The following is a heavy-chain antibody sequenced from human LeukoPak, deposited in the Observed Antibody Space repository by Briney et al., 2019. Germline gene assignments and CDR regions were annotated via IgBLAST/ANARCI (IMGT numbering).Heavy chain of an antibody. V-gene: IGHV1-46*01. CDR2: INPSGGST. CDR3: ARERPDYYYFDY. Sequence: ASVKVSCKASGYTFTSYYMHWVRQAPGQGLEWMGIINPSGGSTSYAQKFQGRVTMTRDMSTSTVYMELSSLRSEDTAVYYCARERPDYYYFDYWGQGTLVTVSS. D-gene: IGHD3-10*01. J-gene: IGHJ4*02. CDR1: GYTFTSYY.